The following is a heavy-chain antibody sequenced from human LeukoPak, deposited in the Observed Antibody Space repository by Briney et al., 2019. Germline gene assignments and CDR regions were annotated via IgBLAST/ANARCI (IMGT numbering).Heavy chain of an antibody. CDR2: INHSGST. V-gene: IGHV4-34*01. Sequence: SETLSLTCAVYGGSLSGYYWSWIRQPPGKGLEWIGEINHSGSTNYNPSLKSRVTISVDTSKNQFSLKLSSVTAADTAVYYCARCRSYYYYMDVWGKGTTVTVSS. CDR1: GGSLSGYY. J-gene: IGHJ6*03. CDR3: ARCRSYYYYMDV.